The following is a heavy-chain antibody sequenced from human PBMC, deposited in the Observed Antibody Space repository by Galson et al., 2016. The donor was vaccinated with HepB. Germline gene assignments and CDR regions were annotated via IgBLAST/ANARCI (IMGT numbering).Heavy chain of an antibody. CDR1: GFILSSYW. CDR2: INDNDGSCT. V-gene: IGHV3-74*01. Sequence: SLRLSCAASGFILSSYWMHWVRQVPGKGLQWVARINDNDGSCTDDADSVRGRFTIPRDTAKNTLYLQMNSLRGEDTAVYYCARDLAGAYDRWGQGTLVIVSS. J-gene: IGHJ5*02. CDR3: ARDLAGAYDR. D-gene: IGHD1-26*01.